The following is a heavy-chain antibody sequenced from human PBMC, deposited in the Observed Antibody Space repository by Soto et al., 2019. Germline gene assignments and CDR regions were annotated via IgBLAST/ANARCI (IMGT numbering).Heavy chain of an antibody. V-gene: IGHV3-72*01. CDR2: SRNRVNSHTT. J-gene: IGHJ6*01. Sequence: EVQLVESGGGLVQPGGSLRLSCAASGFTFSDHYMDWVRQAPGKGLEWVARSRNRVNSHTTEYAASVKGRFTIPSDESKSSLYLQMSSLKIEDTAVYYCTRGLLGGAPSYTFHGMDVWGQGTTVTVSS. CDR1: GFTFSDHY. CDR3: TRGLLGGAPSYTFHGMDV. D-gene: IGHD1-26*01.